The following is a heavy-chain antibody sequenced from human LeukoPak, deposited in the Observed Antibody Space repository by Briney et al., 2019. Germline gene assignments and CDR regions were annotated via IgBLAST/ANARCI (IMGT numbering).Heavy chain of an antibody. J-gene: IGHJ4*02. CDR1: GFTVSSNY. CDR2: ISSSSSYI. D-gene: IGHD3-22*01. CDR3: ARSTSVNYDSSGYSALDY. Sequence: PGGSLRLSCAASGFTVSSNYMSWVRQAPGKGLEWVSSISSSSSYIYCADSVKGRFTISRDNAKNSLYLQMNSLRAEDTAVYYCARSTSVNYDSSGYSALDYWGQGTLVTVSS. V-gene: IGHV3-21*01.